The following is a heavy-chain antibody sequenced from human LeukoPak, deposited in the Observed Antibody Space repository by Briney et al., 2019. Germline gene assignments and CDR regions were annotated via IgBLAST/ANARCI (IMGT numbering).Heavy chain of an antibody. Sequence: SETLSLTCAVYGGSFSGYYWSWIRQPPGKGLEWIGEINHSGSTNYNPSLKSRVTISVDTSKNQFSLKLSSVTAADTAVYYCARGVRGNGRQPFGYWGQGTLVTVSS. CDR2: INHSGST. V-gene: IGHV4-34*01. CDR1: GGSFSGYY. CDR3: ARGVRGNGRQPFGY. D-gene: IGHD1-1*01. J-gene: IGHJ4*02.